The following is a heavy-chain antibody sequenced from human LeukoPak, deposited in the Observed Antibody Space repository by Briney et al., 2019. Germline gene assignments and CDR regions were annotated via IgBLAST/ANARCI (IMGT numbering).Heavy chain of an antibody. J-gene: IGHJ4*02. V-gene: IGHV3-53*05. CDR3: VILRHTLVR. Sequence: PGGSLRLSCVASGFSVSSNYMSWVRQAPGKGLEWVSVIYSGGSTYYADSVKGRFTISRDNSKNTLYLQMNSLRAEDTAVCYCVILRHTLVRWGQGTLVTVSS. CDR1: GFSVSSNY. D-gene: IGHD3-10*01. CDR2: IYSGGST.